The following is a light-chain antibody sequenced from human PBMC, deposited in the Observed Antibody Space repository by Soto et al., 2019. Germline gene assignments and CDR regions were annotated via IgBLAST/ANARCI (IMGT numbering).Light chain of an antibody. J-gene: IGLJ2*01. V-gene: IGLV2-11*01. CDR2: DVN. CDR1: SSDVGGFDY. Sequence: QSALTQPRSVSGSPGQSVTISCTGTSSDVGGFDYVSWYQQHPGKAPKLMIYDVNKRPSGVPDRFSGSKSGSTASLTISGLQAEDEEEYHCCSYAGSYTFRIFGGGTKLTVL. CDR3: CSYAGSYTFRI.